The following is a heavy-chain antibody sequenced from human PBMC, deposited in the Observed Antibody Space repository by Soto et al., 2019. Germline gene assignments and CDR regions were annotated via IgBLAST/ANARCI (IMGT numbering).Heavy chain of an antibody. Sequence: SETLSLTCTVSGVSISSYYWSWIRQPPGKALEWIGYIYNTGSTNYNPSLKGRVTISIDSSKNQFSLKLSSVTAADTAVYYCAMVPAAPHWVYYFGMDVWGQGTTVTVSS. D-gene: IGHD2-2*01. CDR2: IYNTGST. CDR1: GVSISSYY. J-gene: IGHJ6*02. V-gene: IGHV4-59*12. CDR3: AMVPAAPHWVYYFGMDV.